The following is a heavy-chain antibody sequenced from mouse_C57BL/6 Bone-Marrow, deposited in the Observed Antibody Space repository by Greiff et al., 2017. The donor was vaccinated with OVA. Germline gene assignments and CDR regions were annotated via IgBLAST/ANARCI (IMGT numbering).Heavy chain of an antibody. Sequence: QVQLQQSGAELVRPGASVKLSCKASGYTFTDYYINWVKQRPGQGLEWIARIYPGSGNTYYNEKFKGKATLTAEKSSSTAYMQLSSLTSEDSAVYFCARVDYDENWGQGTTLTVSS. J-gene: IGHJ2*01. CDR1: GYTFTDYY. CDR3: ARVDYDEN. V-gene: IGHV1-76*01. D-gene: IGHD2-4*01. CDR2: IYPGSGNT.